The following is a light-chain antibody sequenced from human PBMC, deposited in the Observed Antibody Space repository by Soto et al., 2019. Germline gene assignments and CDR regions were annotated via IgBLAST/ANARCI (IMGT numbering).Light chain of an antibody. CDR3: AAWDDSLNGVV. J-gene: IGLJ2*01. CDR1: SSNIGSNT. V-gene: IGLV1-44*01. Sequence: QSVLTQPPTASGTPGQRGTISCSGSSSNIGSNTVNWYQHLPGTAPKLLIYSNNQRPSGVPDRFSGSKSGTSASLAISGLQSEDEADSYCAAWDDSLNGVVFGGGTKVTVL. CDR2: SNN.